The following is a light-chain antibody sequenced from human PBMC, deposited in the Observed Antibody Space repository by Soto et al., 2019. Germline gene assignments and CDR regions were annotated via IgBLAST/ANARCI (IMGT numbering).Light chain of an antibody. CDR1: QSISYW. J-gene: IGKJ2*01. CDR2: KAS. Sequence: DIQMTQSPSTLSASVGDRVTITCRASQSISYWLAWYRQKPGKAPKLLIYKASTLETGVPSRFSGSGSVTEFTLTIISLQPDDFATYYCQHSSSYPITFRQGTKLEIK. V-gene: IGKV1-5*03. CDR3: QHSSSYPIT.